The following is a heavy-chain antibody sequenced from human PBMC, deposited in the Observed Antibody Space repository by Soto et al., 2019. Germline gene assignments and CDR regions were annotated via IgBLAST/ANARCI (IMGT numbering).Heavy chain of an antibody. CDR1: GFTFSSYA. CDR2: ISYDGSNK. J-gene: IGHJ4*02. D-gene: IGHD6-6*01. CDR3: AILDQSKSGLAARHFDY. V-gene: IGHV3-30-3*01. Sequence: GGSLRLSCAASGFTFSSYAMHWVRQAPGKGLEWVAVISYDGSNKYYADSVKGRFTISRDNSKNTLYLQMNSLRAEDTAVYYCAILDQSKSGLAARHFDYWGQGTLVTVSS.